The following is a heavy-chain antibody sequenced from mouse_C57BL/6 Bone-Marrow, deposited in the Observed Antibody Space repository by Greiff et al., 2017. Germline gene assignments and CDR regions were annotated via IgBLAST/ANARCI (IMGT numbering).Heavy chain of an antibody. V-gene: IGHV2-2*01. Sequence: VKLVESGPGLVQPSQSLSITCTVSGFSLTSYGVHWVRQSPGKGLEWLGVIWRGGSTDYNAAFISRLSISKDNSKSQVFFKMNSLQADDTAIYYCARDGNFLWYFDVWGTGTTVTVSS. CDR1: GFSLTSYG. D-gene: IGHD2-1*01. J-gene: IGHJ1*03. CDR2: IWRGGST. CDR3: ARDGNFLWYFDV.